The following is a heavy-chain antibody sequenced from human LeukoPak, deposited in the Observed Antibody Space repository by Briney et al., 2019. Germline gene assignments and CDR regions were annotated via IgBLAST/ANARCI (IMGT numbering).Heavy chain of an antibody. V-gene: IGHV1-2*02. CDR2: INPNSGGT. CDR3: APTDVDYFDY. J-gene: IGHJ4*02. Sequence: ASVKVSCTASGYTFATYGFSWVRQAPGQGLEWMGWINPNSGGTNYAQKFQGRVTMTRDTSISTAYMELSRLRSDDTAVYYCAPTDVDYFDYWGQGTLVTVSS. CDR1: GYTFATYG.